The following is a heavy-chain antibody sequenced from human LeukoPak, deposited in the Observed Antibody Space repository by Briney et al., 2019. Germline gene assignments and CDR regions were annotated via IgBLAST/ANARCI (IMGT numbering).Heavy chain of an antibody. D-gene: IGHD2-15*01. V-gene: IGHV4-59*01. CDR3: ARVVACSGGSCYHWNWFDP. Sequence: SETLSLTCTVSGGSISSYYWSWRRQPPGKGLEWIGYIYYSGSTNYNPSLTSRVTISVDTSKNQFSLKLSSVTAADTAVYYCARVVACSGGSCYHWNWFDPWGQGTLVTVSS. CDR2: IYYSGST. CDR1: GGSISSYY. J-gene: IGHJ5*02.